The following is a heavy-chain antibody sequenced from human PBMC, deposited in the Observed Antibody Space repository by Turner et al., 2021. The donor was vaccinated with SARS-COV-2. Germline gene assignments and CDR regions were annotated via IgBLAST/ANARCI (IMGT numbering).Heavy chain of an antibody. D-gene: IGHD3-9*01. CDR3: ARDDILPDNGRDI. Sequence: QVQLVKSGGGVVQPGRSLRLSFEVSGFTFSTYGMPWVRQAQGKGLECVSVIVNDGSQQHYADFVKGRFIISRDNSKNTLFLQMNSLRAEDTALYYCARDDILPDNGRDIWGQGTMVTVSS. J-gene: IGHJ3*02. V-gene: IGHV3-33*01. CDR2: IVNDGSQQ. CDR1: GFTFSTYG.